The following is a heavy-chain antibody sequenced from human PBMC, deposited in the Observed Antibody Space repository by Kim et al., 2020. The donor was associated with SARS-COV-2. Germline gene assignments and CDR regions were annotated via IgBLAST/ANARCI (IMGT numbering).Heavy chain of an antibody. V-gene: IGHV1-2*02. Sequence: ASVKVSCKASGYTFTGYYMHWVRQAPGQGLEWMGWINPNSGGTNYAQKFQGRVTMTRDTSISTAYMELSRLRSDDTAVYYCARSSWRSGRDTYQLNPKKNERLFDPWGQGTLVTVSS. CDR2: INPNSGGT. CDR3: ARSSWRSGRDTYQLNPKKNERLFDP. J-gene: IGHJ5*02. D-gene: IGHD5-12*01. CDR1: GYTFTGYY.